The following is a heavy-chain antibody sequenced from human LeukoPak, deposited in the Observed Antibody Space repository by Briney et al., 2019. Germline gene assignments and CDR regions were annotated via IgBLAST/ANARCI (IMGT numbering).Heavy chain of an antibody. V-gene: IGHV3-23*01. D-gene: IGHD2-21*02. CDR2: ISGGGDIT. Sequence: GSLRLSCAASGFNFANHAMSWVRQTPGKGLEWVSAISGGGDITYYADSVTGRFTISRDDSKDTLFLQMHSLRPGDTAVYYCVREDTPATANYWGQGTLVTISS. J-gene: IGHJ4*02. CDR1: GFNFANHA. CDR3: VREDTPATANY.